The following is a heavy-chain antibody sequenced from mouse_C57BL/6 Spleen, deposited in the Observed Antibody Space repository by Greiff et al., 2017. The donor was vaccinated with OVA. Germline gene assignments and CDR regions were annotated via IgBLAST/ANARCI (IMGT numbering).Heavy chain of an antibody. CDR1: GYTFTSYW. CDR3: ARSTGTKPYYFDY. CDR2: IYPGSGST. D-gene: IGHD4-1*01. J-gene: IGHJ2*01. Sequence: QVQLQQSGAELVKPGASVKMSCKASGYTFTSYWITWVKQRPGQGLEWIGDIYPGSGSTNYNEKFKSKATLTVDTSSSTAYMQLSSLTSEDSAVYYCARSTGTKPYYFDYWGQGTTLTVSS. V-gene: IGHV1-55*01.